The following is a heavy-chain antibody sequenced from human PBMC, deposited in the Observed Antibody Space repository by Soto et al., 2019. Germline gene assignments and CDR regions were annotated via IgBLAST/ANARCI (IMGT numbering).Heavy chain of an antibody. D-gene: IGHD3-3*01. Sequence: GGSLRLSCAASGFTFSSYAMSWVRQAPGKGLEWVSAISGSGGSTYYADSVKGRFTISRDNSRNTLYLQMNSLRAEDTAVYYCAKGRFLEWLFSPNWFDPWGQGTLVTVS. J-gene: IGHJ5*02. V-gene: IGHV3-23*01. CDR2: ISGSGGST. CDR1: GFTFSSYA. CDR3: AKGRFLEWLFSPNWFDP.